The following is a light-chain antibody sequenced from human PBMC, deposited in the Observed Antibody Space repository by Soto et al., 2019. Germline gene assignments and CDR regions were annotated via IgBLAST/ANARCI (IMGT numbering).Light chain of an antibody. CDR3: QQYYKTPWT. CDR1: QSVLYNSNNKNY. V-gene: IGKV4-1*01. J-gene: IGKJ1*01. Sequence: DIVMTQSPDSLAVSLGERATINCKSSQSVLYNSNNKNYLAWYQQKPGQPPKLLISWASTRESGVPDRFSGSGSGTGFTLTISSLQAEDVAVYYCQQYYKTPWTFGQGTKVEIK. CDR2: WAS.